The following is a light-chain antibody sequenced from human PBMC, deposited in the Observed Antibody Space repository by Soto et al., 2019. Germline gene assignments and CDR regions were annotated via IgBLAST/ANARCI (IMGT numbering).Light chain of an antibody. CDR1: QNINTW. CDR2: KAS. V-gene: IGKV1-5*03. Sequence: DIQLTQSPSTLSASVGDRVTITCRASQNINTWLAWYQQKPGKAPKVLIYKASSLESGVPSRFSGSGSGTEFTLTISSLQPDDFASYYCQQYNHYYSVGQGTKLEIK. CDR3: QQYNHYYS. J-gene: IGKJ2*03.